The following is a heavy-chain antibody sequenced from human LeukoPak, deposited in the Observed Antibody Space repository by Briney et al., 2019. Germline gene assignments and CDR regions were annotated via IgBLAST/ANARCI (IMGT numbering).Heavy chain of an antibody. CDR2: IYYSGST. CDR3: ARAPDDIRGYYPLDY. Sequence: SETLSLTCTVSGGSISSYYWSWIRQPPGKGLEWIGYIYYSGSTNYNPSLKSRVTISVDTSKNQFSLKLSSVAAADTAVYYCARAPDDIRGYYPLDYWGQGTLVTVSS. J-gene: IGHJ4*02. V-gene: IGHV4-59*01. CDR1: GGSISSYY. D-gene: IGHD3-22*01.